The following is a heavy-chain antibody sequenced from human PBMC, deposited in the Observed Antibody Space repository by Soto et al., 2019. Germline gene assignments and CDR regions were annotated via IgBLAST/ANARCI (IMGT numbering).Heavy chain of an antibody. CDR2: INHSGST. D-gene: IGHD3-3*01. Sequence: PSETLSLTCAVYGGSFSGYYWSWIRQAPGKGLEWIGEINHSGSTNYNPSLKSRVTISVDTSKNQFSLKLSSVTAADTAVYYCAISYYDFWSGYYAYGDFDYWGQGTLVTVSS. CDR3: AISYYDFWSGYYAYGDFDY. CDR1: GGSFSGYY. V-gene: IGHV4-34*01. J-gene: IGHJ4*02.